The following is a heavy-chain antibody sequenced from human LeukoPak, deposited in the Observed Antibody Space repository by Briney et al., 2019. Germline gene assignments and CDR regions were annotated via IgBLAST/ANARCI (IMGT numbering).Heavy chain of an antibody. Sequence: GGALRLSCAACGWTFSNYARSWVRQARGKGVEWVSIISNTGSDTYYADSVKGRFTISRDNSENTLYLQMNNLRAEDTAIHYCAKVPYSDYGSGRPPFMDVWGQGTTVAVSS. CDR3: AKVPYSDYGSGRPPFMDV. CDR1: GWTFSNYA. V-gene: IGHV3-23*01. D-gene: IGHD3-10*01. J-gene: IGHJ6*02. CDR2: ISNTGSDT.